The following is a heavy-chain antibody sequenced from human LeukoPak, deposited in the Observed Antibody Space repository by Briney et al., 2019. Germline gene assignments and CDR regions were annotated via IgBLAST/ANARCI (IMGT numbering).Heavy chain of an antibody. D-gene: IGHD2-2*01. Sequence: PGGSLRLSCAASGFTFSSYAMTWVRQAPGKGLEWVSAISGSGVNTYYADSVKGRFTISRDSSKNTLSLHMNSLRADDTAVYYCAKTIVVVPAVLRGFDPWGQGTLVTVSS. CDR3: AKTIVVVPAVLRGFDP. CDR1: GFTFSSYA. V-gene: IGHV3-23*01. CDR2: ISGSGVNT. J-gene: IGHJ5*02.